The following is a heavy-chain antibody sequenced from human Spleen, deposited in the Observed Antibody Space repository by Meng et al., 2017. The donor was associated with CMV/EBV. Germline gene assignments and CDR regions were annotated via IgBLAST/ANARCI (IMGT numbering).Heavy chain of an antibody. CDR2: IYSGGSST. CDR3: AKKRRGGSYPDY. D-gene: IGHD1-26*01. V-gene: IGHV3-23*03. J-gene: IGHJ4*02. CDR1: GFTFSSYA. Sequence: LSLTCAASGFTFSSYAMSWVRQAPGKGLEWVSVIYSGGSSTYYADSVKGRFTISRDNSKNTLYLQMNSLRAEDTAVYYCAKKRRGGSYPDYWGQGTMVTVSS.